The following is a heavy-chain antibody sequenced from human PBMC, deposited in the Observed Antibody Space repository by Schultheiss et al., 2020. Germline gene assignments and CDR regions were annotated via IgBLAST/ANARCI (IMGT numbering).Heavy chain of an antibody. CDR1: GGSISSGGYY. D-gene: IGHD1-26*01. J-gene: IGHJ4*02. V-gene: IGHV4-31*03. Sequence: SETLSLTCTVSGGSISSGGYYWSWIRQHPGKGLEWIGYIYYSGTTYYNPSLKSRVTISVDTSKKQFSLKLSSVTAADTAVYYCARSFNSGSYNYWGQGTLVTVSS. CDR2: IYYSGTT. CDR3: ARSFNSGSYNY.